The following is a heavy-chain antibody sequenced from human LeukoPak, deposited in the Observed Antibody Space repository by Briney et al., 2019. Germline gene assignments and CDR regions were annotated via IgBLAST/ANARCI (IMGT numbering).Heavy chain of an antibody. CDR2: LSGSGGST. Sequence: GGSLRLSCTASAFAFSNHAMSWVRQAPGKGLEWVSGLSGSGGSTDYADSVKGRFTVSRDNSKNTLFLQMNSLRAEDTAIYYCAKERDYGPADYWGQGTLVTVSS. D-gene: IGHD4/OR15-4a*01. CDR1: AFAFSNHA. J-gene: IGHJ4*02. CDR3: AKERDYGPADY. V-gene: IGHV3-23*01.